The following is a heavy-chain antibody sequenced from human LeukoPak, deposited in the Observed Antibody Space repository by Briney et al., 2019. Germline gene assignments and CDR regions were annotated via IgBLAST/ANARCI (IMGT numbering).Heavy chain of an antibody. V-gene: IGHV4-59*01. J-gene: IGHJ3*02. Sequence: KTSETLSLTCTVSGGSLSSYYWSWIRQPPGKGLEWLGYIYYSGSTNYNPSLKSRVTISMDTSKNQFSLKLSSVTAADTAVYYCARDGDGSSYAFDIWGQGTMVTVSS. D-gene: IGHD6-6*01. CDR1: GGSLSSYY. CDR2: IYYSGST. CDR3: ARDGDGSSYAFDI.